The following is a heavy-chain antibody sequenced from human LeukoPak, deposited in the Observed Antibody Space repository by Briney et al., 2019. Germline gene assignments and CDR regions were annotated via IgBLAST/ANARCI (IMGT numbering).Heavy chain of an antibody. J-gene: IGHJ4*02. CDR1: GFTFDDYA. V-gene: IGHV3-9*03. CDR3: AKADSSSWQFDY. Sequence: PGRSLRLSCAASGFTFDDYAMHWVRQAPGKGLEWVSGISWNSGSIGYADSVKGRFTISRDNAKNSLYLQMNSLRAEDMALYYCAKADSSSWQFDYWGQGTLVTVSS. CDR2: ISWNSGSI. D-gene: IGHD6-13*01.